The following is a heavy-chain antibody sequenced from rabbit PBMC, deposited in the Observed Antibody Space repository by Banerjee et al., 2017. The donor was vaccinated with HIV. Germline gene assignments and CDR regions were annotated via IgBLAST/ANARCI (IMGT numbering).Heavy chain of an antibody. D-gene: IGHD7-1*01. Sequence: QEQLKESGGGLVQPGGSLKLSCKASGFDFSSYAITWVRQAPGKGLEYIGYITYRGSAYYASWVNGRFTISRENTQNTLYLQLNSLTAADTATYFCVRDNAGYAGYGYHEYYFNLWGPGTLVTVS. J-gene: IGHJ4*01. CDR2: ITYRGSA. V-gene: IGHV1S29*01. CDR3: VRDNAGYAGYGYHEYYFNL. CDR1: GFDFSSYA.